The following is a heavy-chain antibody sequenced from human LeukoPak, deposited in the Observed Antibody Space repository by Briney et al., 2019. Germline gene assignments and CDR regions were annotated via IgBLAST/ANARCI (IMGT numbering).Heavy chain of an antibody. CDR3: AKDMKESSWYGAQWDAFDI. CDR2: ISYDGSNK. CDR1: GFTFSSYA. V-gene: IGHV3-30-3*01. J-gene: IGHJ3*02. D-gene: IGHD6-13*01. Sequence: GRSLRLSCAASGFTFSSYAMHWVRQAPGKGLEWVAVISYDGSNKYYADSVKGRFTISRDNSKNSLYLQMNSLRAEDTALYYCAKDMKESSWYGAQWDAFDIWGQGTMVTVSS.